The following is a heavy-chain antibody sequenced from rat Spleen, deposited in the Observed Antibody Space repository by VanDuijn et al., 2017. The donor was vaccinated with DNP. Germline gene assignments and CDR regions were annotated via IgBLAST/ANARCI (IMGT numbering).Heavy chain of an antibody. CDR2: ISPSGGSS. Sequence: EVQLVESGGDLVQPGRSLKLSCAASGFTFSDYYMAWVRQAPTKGLEWVASISPSGGSSYYRDSVKGRFTVSRDNAKSTLYLQMDSLRSEDTATYYCARRGYYGSYWCFDFWGPGTMVTVSS. CDR3: ARRGYYGSYWCFDF. D-gene: IGHD1-6*01. J-gene: IGHJ1*01. CDR1: GFTFSDYY. V-gene: IGHV5-25*01.